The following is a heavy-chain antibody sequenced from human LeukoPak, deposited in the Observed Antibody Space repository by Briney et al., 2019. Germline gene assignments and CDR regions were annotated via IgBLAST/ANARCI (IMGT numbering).Heavy chain of an antibody. J-gene: IGHJ4*02. Sequence: PSETLSLTCTVSGGSISSYYWSRIRQPPGKGLEWIGYIYYRGSTSYNPSLKSRVTILVDTSKNQFSLKLSSVTAADTAVYYCARQSYDDYFDYWGQGTLVTVSS. CDR2: IYYRGST. CDR3: ARQSYDDYFDY. D-gene: IGHD3-3*01. V-gene: IGHV4-59*08. CDR1: GGSISSYY.